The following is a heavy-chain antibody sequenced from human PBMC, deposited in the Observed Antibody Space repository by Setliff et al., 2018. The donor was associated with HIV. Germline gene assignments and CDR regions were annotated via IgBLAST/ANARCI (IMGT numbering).Heavy chain of an antibody. Sequence: ASVKVSCKASGYTFTGYYMHWVRQAPGQGLQWMGWINPNSGGTDSAQKFQGRVTMTRDTSISTAYMELSSLRSDDTAVYYCARKGTYYDRSGRYFDYWGQGTLVTVSS. D-gene: IGHD3-22*01. CDR1: GYTFTGYY. CDR2: INPNSGGT. V-gene: IGHV1-2*02. J-gene: IGHJ4*02. CDR3: ARKGTYYDRSGRYFDY.